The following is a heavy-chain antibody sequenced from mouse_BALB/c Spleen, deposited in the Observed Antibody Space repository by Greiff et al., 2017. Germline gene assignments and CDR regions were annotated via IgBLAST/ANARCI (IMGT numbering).Heavy chain of an antibody. Sequence: DVQLQESGPGLVKPSQSLSLTCSVTGYSITSGYYWNWIRQFPGNKLEWMGYISYDGSNNYNPSLKNRISITRDTSKNQFFLKLNSVTTEDTATYYCARGDYGSPFAYWGQGTLVTVSA. V-gene: IGHV3-6*02. CDR3: ARGDYGSPFAY. CDR1: GYSITSGYY. J-gene: IGHJ3*01. D-gene: IGHD1-1*01. CDR2: ISYDGSN.